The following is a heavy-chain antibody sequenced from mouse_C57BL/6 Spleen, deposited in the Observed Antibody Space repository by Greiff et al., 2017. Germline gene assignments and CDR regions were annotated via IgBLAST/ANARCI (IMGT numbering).Heavy chain of an antibody. D-gene: IGHD2-5*01. CDR1: GYTFTDYY. J-gene: IGHJ4*01. CDR3: ARGGLYYSNANYYAMDY. Sequence: VQLQQSGPELVKPGASVKISCKASGYTFTDYYMNWVKQSHGKSLEWIGDINPNNGGTSYNQKFKGKATLTVDKSSSTAYMELRSLTSEDSAVYYCARGGLYYSNANYYAMDYWGQGTSVTVSS. V-gene: IGHV1-26*01. CDR2: INPNNGGT.